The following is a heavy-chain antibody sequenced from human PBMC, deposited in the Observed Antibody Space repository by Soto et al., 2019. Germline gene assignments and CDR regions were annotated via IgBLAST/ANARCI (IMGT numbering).Heavy chain of an antibody. CDR1: GFTFSSYA. Sequence: PGGSLRLSCAASGFTFSSYAMSWVRQAPGKGLEWVSHTGRDSIPIYADSVKGRFIISRNNAQNSLYLQMNGLRAEDTAMYYCATDKDFAFNMWGQGTMVTVSS. V-gene: IGHV3-48*01. J-gene: IGHJ3*02. CDR2: TGRDSIPI. CDR3: ATDKDFAFNM.